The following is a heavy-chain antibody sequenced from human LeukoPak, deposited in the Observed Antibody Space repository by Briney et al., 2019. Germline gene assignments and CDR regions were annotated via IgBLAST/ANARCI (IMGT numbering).Heavy chain of an antibody. V-gene: IGHV3-7*03. D-gene: IGHD3-10*01. CDR2: INQDGSEK. CDR1: GFTFDDYW. Sequence: GGSLRLSCGASGFTFDDYWMIWVRQAPGQGLEWVANINQDGSEKYYLDSAKGRFTISRDNARNSLYLQVNSLRAEYTAVYYCAKDLRGVRGVITFDYWGQGTLVTVSS. CDR3: AKDLRGVRGVITFDY. J-gene: IGHJ4*02.